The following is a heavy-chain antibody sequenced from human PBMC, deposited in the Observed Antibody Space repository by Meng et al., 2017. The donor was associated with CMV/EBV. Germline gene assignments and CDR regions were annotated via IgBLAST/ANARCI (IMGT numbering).Heavy chain of an antibody. CDR2: IIPILGIA. CDR3: ARDYSPYRLLSPYSCYGMDV. V-gene: IGHV1-69*10. CDR1: GGTISSYA. J-gene: IGHJ6*02. Sequence: SGKVSCKASGGTISSYAISWVRQAPGHGREWMGGIIPILGIANYAQKLQGRVTITADKYTSTAYMELSSLRTEDTAVYYCARDYSPYRLLSPYSCYGMDVWGQGTTVTVSS. D-gene: IGHD2-2*01.